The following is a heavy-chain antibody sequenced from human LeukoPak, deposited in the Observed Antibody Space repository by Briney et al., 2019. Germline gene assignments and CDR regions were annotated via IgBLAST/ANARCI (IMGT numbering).Heavy chain of an antibody. CDR1: GYTFTSYG. Sequence: GASVKVSCKASGYTFTSYGISWVRQAPGQGLEWMGIINPSGGSTSYAQKFQGRVTMTRDTSTSTVYMELSSLRSEDTAVYYCARSGPESYGDYVSMDYWGQGTLVTVSS. V-gene: IGHV1-46*01. J-gene: IGHJ4*02. CDR2: INPSGGST. CDR3: ARSGPESYGDYVSMDY. D-gene: IGHD4-17*01.